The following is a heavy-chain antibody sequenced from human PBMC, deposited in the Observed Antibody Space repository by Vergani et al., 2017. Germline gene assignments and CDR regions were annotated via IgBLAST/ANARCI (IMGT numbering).Heavy chain of an antibody. Sequence: QVQLVESGGGVVQPGRSLRLSCAASGFTFSSYGMHWVRQAPGKGLEWVAVIWYDGSNKYYADSVKGRFTISRDNSKNTLYLQMNSLRAEDTAVYYCARDGVVVPAAIPYYYYYMDVWGKGTTVTV. CDR1: GFTFSSYG. CDR2: IWYDGSNK. J-gene: IGHJ6*03. D-gene: IGHD2-2*01. V-gene: IGHV3-33*01. CDR3: ARDGVVVPAAIPYYYYYMDV.